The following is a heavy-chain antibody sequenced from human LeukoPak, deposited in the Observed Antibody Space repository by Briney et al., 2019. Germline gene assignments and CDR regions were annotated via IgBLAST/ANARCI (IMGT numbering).Heavy chain of an antibody. V-gene: IGHV3-30*18. J-gene: IGHJ4*02. CDR2: ISYDGSNK. Sequence: GGSLRLSCAASGFTFSSYGMHWVRQAPGKGLEWVAVISYDGSNKYYADSVKGRFTISRDNSKNTLYLQMNSLRAEDTAVYYCAKPYTGIVGGDYWGQGTLVTVSS. CDR1: GFTFSSYG. D-gene: IGHD1-26*01. CDR3: AKPYTGIVGGDY.